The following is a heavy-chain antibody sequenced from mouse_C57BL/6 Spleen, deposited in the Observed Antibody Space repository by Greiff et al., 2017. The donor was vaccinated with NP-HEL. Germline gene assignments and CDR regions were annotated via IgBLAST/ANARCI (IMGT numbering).Heavy chain of an antibody. CDR3: ARSGYGYLDY. CDR1: GYNFTSYD. CDR2: IYPRDGSN. V-gene: IGHV1-85*01. J-gene: IGHJ2*01. D-gene: IGHD3-1*01. Sequence: VKLVESGPELVKPGASVKLSCKASGYNFTSYDINWVKQRPGQGIEWIGWIYPRDGSNKYNEKFKGKATLTVETSSSTAYMELHSLTSEDSAVYFCARSGYGYLDYWGKGTTLTVSS.